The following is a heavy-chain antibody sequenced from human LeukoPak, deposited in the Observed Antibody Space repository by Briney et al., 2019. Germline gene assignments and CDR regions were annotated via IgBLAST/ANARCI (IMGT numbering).Heavy chain of an antibody. D-gene: IGHD1-14*01. V-gene: IGHV1-69*04. CDR2: IIPILGIA. Sequence: GASVKVTCKASGGTFSSYAISWVRQAPGQGLEWMGRIIPILGIANYAQKFQGRVTITADKSTSTAYMELSSLRSEDTAVYYCTSFSSPEDYWGQGTLVTVSS. J-gene: IGHJ4*02. CDR3: TSFSSPEDY. CDR1: GGTFSSYA.